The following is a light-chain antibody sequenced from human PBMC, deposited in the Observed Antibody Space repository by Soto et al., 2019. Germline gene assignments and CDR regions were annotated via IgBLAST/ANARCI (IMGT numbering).Light chain of an antibody. CDR1: QSISSW. V-gene: IGKV1-39*01. CDR2: AAS. Sequence: DIQMTQSPSTLSASVGDTVTITCRASQSISSWLAWYQQKPGKAPKLLIFAASSLQSGVPSRFSGSRSGPDFTLTISSLQPEDFATYYCQQSYSSPPTFGQGTKVDI. J-gene: IGKJ1*01. CDR3: QQSYSSPPT.